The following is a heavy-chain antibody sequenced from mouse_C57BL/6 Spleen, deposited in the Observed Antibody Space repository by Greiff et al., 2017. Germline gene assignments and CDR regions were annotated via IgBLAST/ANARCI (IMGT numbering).Heavy chain of an antibody. CDR2: IYPGDGDT. J-gene: IGHJ3*01. V-gene: IGHV1-80*01. Sequence: QVHVKQSGAELVKPGASVKISCKASGYAFSSYCMNWVKQRPGKGLEWIGKIYPGDGDTNYNGKFKGKATLTADKSSSTAYMQLSSMTSEDAVVYFYAREHYYCGGNNLPYWGQGTLVTVSA. D-gene: IGHD1-1*01. CDR3: AREHYYCGGNNLPY. CDR1: GYAFSSYC.